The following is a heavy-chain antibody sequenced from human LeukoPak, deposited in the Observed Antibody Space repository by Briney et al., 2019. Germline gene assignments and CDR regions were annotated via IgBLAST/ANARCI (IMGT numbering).Heavy chain of an antibody. J-gene: IGHJ4*02. CDR1: GFTFSSYA. CDR3: ANLLGYCSGGSCYSSVY. Sequence: TRGSLRLSCAASGFTFSSYAMSWVRQAPGEGLEWVSGISGSGGSTYYAGSVKGRFTISRDNSKNTLYLQMNSLRAEDTAVYYCANLLGYCSGGSCYSSVYWGQGTLVTVSS. CDR2: ISGSGGST. V-gene: IGHV3-23*01. D-gene: IGHD2-15*01.